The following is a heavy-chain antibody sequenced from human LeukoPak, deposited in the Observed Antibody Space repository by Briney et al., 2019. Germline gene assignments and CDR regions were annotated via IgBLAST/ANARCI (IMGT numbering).Heavy chain of an antibody. J-gene: IGHJ6*02. CDR1: GGSFSGYY. Sequence: SETLSLTCAVYGGSFSGYYWSWIRQPPGKGLEWLGEINHSGSTNYNPSLKSRVTISVDTSKNQFSLKLSSVTAADTAVYYCARGGSQLPSYYYYGMDVWGQGTTVTVSS. D-gene: IGHD2-15*01. CDR3: ARGGSQLPSYYYYGMDV. CDR2: INHSGST. V-gene: IGHV4-34*01.